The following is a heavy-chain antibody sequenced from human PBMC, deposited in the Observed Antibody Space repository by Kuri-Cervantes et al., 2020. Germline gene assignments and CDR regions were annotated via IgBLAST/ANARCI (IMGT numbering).Heavy chain of an antibody. CDR1: GYTFTSYY. CDR2: INPSGGST. V-gene: IGHV1-46*01. CDR3: ARDILWFGELLTHYYGMDV. D-gene: IGHD3-10*01. Sequence: ASVKVSCKASGYTFTSYYMHWVRQAPGQGLEWMGIINPSGGSTSYAQKFQGRVTMTRDTSISTAYMELSRLRSDDTAVYYCARDILWFGELLTHYYGMDVWGQGTTVTVSS. J-gene: IGHJ6*02.